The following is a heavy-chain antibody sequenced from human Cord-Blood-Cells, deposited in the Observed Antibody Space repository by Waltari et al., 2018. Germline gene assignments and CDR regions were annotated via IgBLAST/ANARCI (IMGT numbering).Heavy chain of an antibody. CDR2: IIPIRGIA. CDR3: ARGSTTGTNDRSDY. V-gene: IGHV1-69*09. J-gene: IGHJ4*02. Sequence: QVQLVQSGAEVKKPGSSVKVSCQASGGTFSSYAISWVRQAPGQGLEWMGRIIPIRGIANYAQKFQGRVTITADKSTSTAYMELSSLRSEDTAVYYCARGSTTGTNDRSDYWGQGTLVTVSS. CDR1: GGTFSSYA. D-gene: IGHD1-1*01.